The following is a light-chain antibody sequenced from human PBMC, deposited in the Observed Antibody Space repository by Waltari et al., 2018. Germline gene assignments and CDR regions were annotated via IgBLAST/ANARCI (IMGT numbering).Light chain of an antibody. CDR3: CSYAGSSTFEV. CDR1: SNDVGGYNY. Sequence: QSALTQPASVPGSPGTSITISCPGTSNDVGGYNYFSWYQQTPGKAPKLMIYDVSKRPSGVSNRFSGSKSGNTASLTISGLQAEDEADYYCCSYAGSSTFEVFGGGTKLTVL. J-gene: IGLJ2*01. CDR2: DVS. V-gene: IGLV2-23*02.